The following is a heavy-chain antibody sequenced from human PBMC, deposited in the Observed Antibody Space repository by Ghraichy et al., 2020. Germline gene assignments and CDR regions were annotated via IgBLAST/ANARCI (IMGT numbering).Heavy chain of an antibody. V-gene: IGHV3-11*06. CDR3: ARGNYSGYDYGPDY. J-gene: IGHJ4*02. CDR1: GFTFSDYY. D-gene: IGHD5-12*01. CDR2: ISTSSSYT. Sequence: GESLNISCAASGFTFSDYYMTWIRQPPGKGLEWVSFISTSSSYTNYADSVKGRFTISRDNAKNSLYLQMNSLGAGDTAVYYCARGNYSGYDYGPDYWGQGTLVTVSS.